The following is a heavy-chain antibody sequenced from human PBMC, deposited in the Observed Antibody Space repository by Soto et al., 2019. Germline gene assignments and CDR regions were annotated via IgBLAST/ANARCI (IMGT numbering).Heavy chain of an antibody. CDR2: IYDSGST. V-gene: IGHV4-59*01. D-gene: IGHD6-19*01. Sequence: PSETLSLTCTVYGGSISTYYWSWIPQPPGKGLEWIGYIYDSGSTNYNPSLKSRVTISVDTSKNQFSLKLSSVTAADTAVYYCASLLSSGRFPGYYGMDVWGQGTTVTVSS. J-gene: IGHJ6*02. CDR1: GGSISTYY. CDR3: ASLLSSGRFPGYYGMDV.